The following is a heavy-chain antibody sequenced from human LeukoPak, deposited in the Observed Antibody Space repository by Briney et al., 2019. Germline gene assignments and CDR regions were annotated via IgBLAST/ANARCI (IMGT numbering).Heavy chain of an antibody. Sequence: GGSLRLSCAASGFTFSSYAMSWVRQAPGKGLEWVSAISGSGGSTYYADSVKGRFTISRDNSKNTLYLQTNSLRAEDTAVYYCAKLHDYGDYYFDYWGQGTLVTVSS. CDR2: ISGSGGST. J-gene: IGHJ4*02. V-gene: IGHV3-23*01. CDR3: AKLHDYGDYYFDY. CDR1: GFTFSSYA. D-gene: IGHD4-17*01.